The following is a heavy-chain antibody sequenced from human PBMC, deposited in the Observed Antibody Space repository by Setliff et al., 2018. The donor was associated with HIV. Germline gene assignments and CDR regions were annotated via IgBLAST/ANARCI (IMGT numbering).Heavy chain of an antibody. J-gene: IGHJ3*01. CDR3: ARVQMAYAAFDV. V-gene: IGHV4-4*09. D-gene: IGHD4-17*01. CDR1: GDSTSSYY. CDR2: IYTTGST. Sequence: SETLSLTCPVSGDSTSSYYWSWIRQPPGKGLEWIGYIYTTGSTNYNPSLKSRVTISVDTSKNQFSLKLSPVTAADTAVYYCARVQMAYAAFDVWGQGTMVTVSS.